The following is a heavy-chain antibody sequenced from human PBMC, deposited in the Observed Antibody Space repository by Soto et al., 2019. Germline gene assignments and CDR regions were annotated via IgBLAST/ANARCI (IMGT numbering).Heavy chain of an antibody. CDR1: GYTFTGYY. CDR3: ARVSDDCSSTICSYCYYGMDV. J-gene: IGHJ6*02. V-gene: IGHV1-2*02. D-gene: IGHD2-2*01. Sequence: ASVKVSCKASGYTFTGYYMHWVRQAPGQGLEWMGWINPNSGGTNYAQKFQGRVTMTRDTSISTAYMELSRLRSDDPAVYYCARVSDDCSSTICSYCYYGMDVWGQGTTVTVSS. CDR2: INPNSGGT.